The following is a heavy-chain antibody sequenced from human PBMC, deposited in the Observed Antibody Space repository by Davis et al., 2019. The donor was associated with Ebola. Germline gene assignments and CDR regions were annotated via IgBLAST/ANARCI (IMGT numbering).Heavy chain of an antibody. V-gene: IGHV4-31*03. CDR2: IYYSGST. CDR3: ARSDYEKAVAGRLNWFDP. CDR1: GGSISSGGYY. J-gene: IGHJ5*02. D-gene: IGHD6-19*01. Sequence: PSETLSLTCTVSGGSISSGGYYWSWIRQHPGKGLEWIGYIYYSGSTYYNPSLKSRVTISVDTSKNQFSLKLSSVTAADTAVYYCARSDYEKAVAGRLNWFDPWGQGTLVTVSS.